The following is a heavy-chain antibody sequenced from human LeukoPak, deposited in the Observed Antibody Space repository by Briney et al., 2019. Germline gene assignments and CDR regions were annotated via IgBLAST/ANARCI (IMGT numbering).Heavy chain of an antibody. CDR2: ISGDGGST. Sequence: PGGSLRLSRAASGFTFDDYAMHWVRQAPGKGLEWVSLISGDGGSTYYADSVKGRFTISRDNSKNSLYLQMNSLRTEDTALYYCAKSSRWGYDSSGYDYWGQGTLVTVSS. CDR1: GFTFDDYA. V-gene: IGHV3-43*02. CDR3: AKSSRWGYDSSGYDY. J-gene: IGHJ4*02. D-gene: IGHD3-22*01.